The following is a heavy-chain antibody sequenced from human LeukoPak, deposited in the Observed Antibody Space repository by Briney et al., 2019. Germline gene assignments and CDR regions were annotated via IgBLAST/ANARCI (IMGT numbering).Heavy chain of an antibody. CDR1: GFAFRDFW. CDR3: ATSHDSAGND. CDR2: IRHDGNAK. J-gene: IGHJ4*02. V-gene: IGHV3-7*01. Sequence: PGGSLRLSCAASGFAFRDFWMGWVRQAPGKGLEGVANIRHDGNAKNYVPSVGGRFTISRDNAKNSLYLQMNSLTVENTAVYYCATSHDSAGNDWGQGTLVTVSS. D-gene: IGHD2-15*01.